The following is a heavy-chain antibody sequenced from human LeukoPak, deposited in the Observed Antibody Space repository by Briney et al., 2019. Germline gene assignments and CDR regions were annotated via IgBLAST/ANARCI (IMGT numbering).Heavy chain of an antibody. CDR1: GGSISSSSYY. V-gene: IGHV4-39*01. D-gene: IGHD7-27*01. CDR2: IHYSGST. CDR3: ARRGTNWGRFVY. Sequence: SETLSLTCTVSGGSISSSSYYWGWIRQPPGKGLEWIVTIHYSGSTYYNPSLRSRVTISVDKSKNQLSLNLSSVTAQDTAVYYCARRGTNWGRFVYWGQGTLVTVSS. J-gene: IGHJ4*02.